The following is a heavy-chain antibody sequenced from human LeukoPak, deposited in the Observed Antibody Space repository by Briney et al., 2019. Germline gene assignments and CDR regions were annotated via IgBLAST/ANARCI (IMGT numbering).Heavy chain of an antibody. J-gene: IGHJ2*01. CDR3: ASSRRTYWYFDL. CDR1: GFTFSSYS. Sequence: GGSLRLSCAASGFTFSSYSMNWVRQAPGKGLEWVSGLSSGGSTYYADSVKGRFTISSDNSKNTVYLQMNSLRAEDTAVYYCASSRRTYWYFDLWGRGTLVTVS. CDR2: LSSGGST. V-gene: IGHV3-23*01.